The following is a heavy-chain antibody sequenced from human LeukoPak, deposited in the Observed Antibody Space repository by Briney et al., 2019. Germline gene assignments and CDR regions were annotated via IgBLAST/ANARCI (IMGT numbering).Heavy chain of an antibody. CDR3: TKEVSYDYVWGSYRPY. J-gene: IGHJ4*02. V-gene: IGHV3-11*01. D-gene: IGHD3-16*02. Sequence: GGSLRLSCAASGFTFSDYYMSWIRQAPGKRLEWVSYISSSGSTIYYADSVKGRFTISRDNSKNTVYLQMNSLKVEDTAIYFCTKEVSYDYVWGSYRPYWGQGTLVTVSS. CDR1: GFTFSDYY. CDR2: ISSSGSTI.